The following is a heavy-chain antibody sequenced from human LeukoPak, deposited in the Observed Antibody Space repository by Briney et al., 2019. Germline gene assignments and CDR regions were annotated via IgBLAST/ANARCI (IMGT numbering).Heavy chain of an antibody. V-gene: IGHV3-7*01. CDR2: IKQDGSEK. Sequence: PGGSLRLSCAASGFTFSSYWMSWVRQAPGKGLERVANIKQDGSEKYYVDSVKGRFTISRDNAKNSLYLQMNSLRAEDTAVYYCARVLTVTNAPIDYWGQGTLVTVSS. CDR1: GFTFSSYW. D-gene: IGHD4-17*01. J-gene: IGHJ4*02. CDR3: ARVLTVTNAPIDY.